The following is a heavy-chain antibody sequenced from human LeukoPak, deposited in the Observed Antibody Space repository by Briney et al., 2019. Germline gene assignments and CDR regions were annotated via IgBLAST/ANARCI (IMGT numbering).Heavy chain of an antibody. Sequence: ASVKVSCKASGYTFTGYYMYWVRQAPGQGLEWMGWINPNSGGTNYAQKFQGRVTMTRDTSISTAHMELSRLRSDDTAVYYCARDVDTAMVDDYWGQGTLVTVSS. V-gene: IGHV1-2*02. CDR3: ARDVDTAMVDDY. CDR1: GYTFTGYY. CDR2: INPNSGGT. D-gene: IGHD5-18*01. J-gene: IGHJ4*02.